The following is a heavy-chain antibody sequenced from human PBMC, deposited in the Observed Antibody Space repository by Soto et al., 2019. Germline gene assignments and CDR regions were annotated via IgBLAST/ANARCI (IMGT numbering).Heavy chain of an antibody. V-gene: IGHV3-48*02. D-gene: IGHD3-3*01. J-gene: IGHJ4*02. Sequence: GGSLRLSCAASGFTFSSYSMNWVRQAPGKGLEWVSYISSSSSTIYYADSVKGRFTISRDNAKNSLYLQMNSLRDEDTAVYYCAAPYYDFWSGYPPHEVWGQGTRVTVAS. CDR3: AAPYYDFWSGYPPHEV. CDR1: GFTFSSYS. CDR2: ISSSSSTI.